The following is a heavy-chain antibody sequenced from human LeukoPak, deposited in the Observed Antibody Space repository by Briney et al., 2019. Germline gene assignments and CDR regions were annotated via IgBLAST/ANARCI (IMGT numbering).Heavy chain of an antibody. D-gene: IGHD1-26*01. Sequence: TSETLSLTCTVSGGSISSYYWSWIRQPAGKRLEWIGRIYTSGSTNYNPSLKSRVTMSVDTSKNQFSLKLSSVTAADTAVYYCARRSSVGAFDYWGQGTLVTVSS. J-gene: IGHJ4*02. CDR2: IYTSGST. CDR3: ARRSSVGAFDY. CDR1: GGSISSYY. V-gene: IGHV4-4*07.